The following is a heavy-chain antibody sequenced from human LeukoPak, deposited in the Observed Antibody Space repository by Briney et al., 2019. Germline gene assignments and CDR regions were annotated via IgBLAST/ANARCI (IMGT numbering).Heavy chain of an antibody. CDR2: INSDGSIT. V-gene: IGHV3-74*01. J-gene: IGHJ4*02. D-gene: IGHD5-24*01. CDR3: ARMRDGYMGRYYFDY. Sequence: GGSLRLSCAASGFTFSSDWMHWVRQAPGKGLVWVSRINSDGSITTYADSVKGRFTISRDNAKNTLYLQMNSLRAEDTAVYYCARMRDGYMGRYYFDYWGQGTLVTVSS. CDR1: GFTFSSDW.